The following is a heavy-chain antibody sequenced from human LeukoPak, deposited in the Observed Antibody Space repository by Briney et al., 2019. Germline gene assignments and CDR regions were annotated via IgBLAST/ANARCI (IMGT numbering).Heavy chain of an antibody. D-gene: IGHD6-19*01. J-gene: IGHJ4*02. V-gene: IGHV1-69*13. CDR3: ARDRYLIAVAGMGGFDY. CDR1: GGTFSSYA. Sequence: ASVKVSCKASGGTFSSYAISWVRQAPGQGLEWMGGIIPIFGTANYAQKFQGRVTITADESTSTAYMELISLRSEDTAVYYCARDRYLIAVAGMGGFDYWGQGTLVTVSS. CDR2: IIPIFGTA.